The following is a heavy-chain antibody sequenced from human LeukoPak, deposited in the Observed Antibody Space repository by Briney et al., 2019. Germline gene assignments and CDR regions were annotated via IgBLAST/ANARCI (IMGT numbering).Heavy chain of an antibody. CDR3: ARAAVAARWFDP. V-gene: IGHV4-61*01. D-gene: IGHD6-19*01. Sequence: SETLSLTCTVSGGSISSGSYYWSWIRQPPGKGLEWIGYIYYSGSTNYNPSLKSRVTISVDTSKNQFSLKLSSVTAADTAVYYCARAAVAARWFDPWGQGTLVTVSS. CDR2: IYYSGST. J-gene: IGHJ5*02. CDR1: GGSISSGSYY.